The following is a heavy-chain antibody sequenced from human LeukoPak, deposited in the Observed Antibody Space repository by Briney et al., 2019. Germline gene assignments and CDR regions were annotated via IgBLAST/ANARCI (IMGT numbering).Heavy chain of an antibody. Sequence: SETLSLTCAVSGGSISSGGYSWSWIRQPPGKGLEWIGYIYHSGSAYYNPSLKSRVTISVDRSKNQFSLKLSSVTAADTAVYYCASQDGHFDYWGQGTLVTVSS. V-gene: IGHV4-30-2*01. CDR3: ASQDGHFDY. CDR1: GGSISSGGYS. J-gene: IGHJ4*02. D-gene: IGHD2-15*01. CDR2: IYHSGSA.